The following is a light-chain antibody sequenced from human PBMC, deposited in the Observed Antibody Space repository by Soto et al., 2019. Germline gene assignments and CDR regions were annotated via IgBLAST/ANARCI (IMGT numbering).Light chain of an antibody. Sequence: EIVLSKSPVTVSLSKGERDTLPCRASQSVSSYLAWYQQKPGQAPRLLIYDASNRATGIPARFSGGGSGTDFTLTIDILEPEDFAIYYCQQLSTLPPFTFGQGTRLEIK. CDR1: QSVSSY. CDR3: QQLSTLPPFT. CDR2: DAS. J-gene: IGKJ5*01. V-gene: IGKV3-11*01.